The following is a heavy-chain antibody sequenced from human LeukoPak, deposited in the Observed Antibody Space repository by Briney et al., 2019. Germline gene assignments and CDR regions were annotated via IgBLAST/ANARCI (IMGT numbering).Heavy chain of an antibody. CDR3: AKDFAAVGLLWFGESYRVPYNWFDP. CDR2: IRYDGSNK. CDR1: GFTFSSYG. J-gene: IGHJ5*02. D-gene: IGHD3-10*01. V-gene: IGHV3-30*02. Sequence: GGSLRLSCAASGFTFSSYGMHWVRQAPGKGLEWVAFIRYDGSNKYYADSVKGRFTISRDNSKNTLYLQMNSLRAEDTAVYYCAKDFAAVGLLWFGESYRVPYNWFDPWGQGTLVTVSS.